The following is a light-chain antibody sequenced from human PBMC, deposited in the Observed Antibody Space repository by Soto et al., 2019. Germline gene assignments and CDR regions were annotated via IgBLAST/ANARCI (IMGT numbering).Light chain of an antibody. V-gene: IGKV1-5*03. J-gene: IGKJ4*01. CDR3: QQYSTYPLT. CDR2: KAS. CDR1: QSISSW. Sequence: DIQMSQSPSTLSASVGDRVTITCRASQSISSWLAWYQQKPGKAPKLLIYKASNLQSGVPSRFSGSASGAAFTLTISSLQPDDFATYCCQQYSTYPLTFGGGTKVEIK.